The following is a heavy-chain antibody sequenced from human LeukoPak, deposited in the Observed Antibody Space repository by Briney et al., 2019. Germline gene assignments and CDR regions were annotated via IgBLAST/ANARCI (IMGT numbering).Heavy chain of an antibody. J-gene: IGHJ4*02. D-gene: IGHD6-13*01. CDR1: GGTFSSYA. V-gene: IGHV1-69*05. CDR3: AGSWYGPPPGNLDY. Sequence: ASVKVSCKASGGTFSSYAISWVRQAPGQGLEWMGGIIPIFGTVNYAQKFQGRVTITTDESTSTAYMELSSLRSEDTAVYYCAGSWYGPPPGNLDYWGQGTLVTVSS. CDR2: IIPIFGTV.